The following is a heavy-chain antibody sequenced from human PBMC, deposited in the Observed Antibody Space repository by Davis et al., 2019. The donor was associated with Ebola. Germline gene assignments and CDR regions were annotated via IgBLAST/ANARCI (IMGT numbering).Heavy chain of an antibody. CDR1: GFTFTSSA. J-gene: IGHJ4*02. Sequence: SVKVSCKASGFTFTSSAVQWVRQARGQRLEWIGWIVVGSGNTNYAQKFQERVTITRDMSTSTAYMELSSLRSEDTAVYYCARLEGPRRYCSGGSCYSYYWGQGTLVTVSS. CDR2: IVVGSGNT. CDR3: ARLEGPRRYCSGGSCYSYY. V-gene: IGHV1-58*01. D-gene: IGHD2-15*01.